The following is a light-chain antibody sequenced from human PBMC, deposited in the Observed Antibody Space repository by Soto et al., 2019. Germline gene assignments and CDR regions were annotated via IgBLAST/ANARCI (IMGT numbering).Light chain of an antibody. CDR3: GADHGSGSNFVVV. CDR2: VGTGGIVA. Sequence: QPVLTQPPSASASLGASVTLTCTLSSGYSNYKVDWYQQRPGKGPRFVMRVGTGGIVASKGDGIPDRFSVLGSGLNRYLTIKNIQEEDESDYHCGADHGSGSNFVVVFGGGTKVTVL. CDR1: SGYSNYK. V-gene: IGLV9-49*01. J-gene: IGLJ2*01.